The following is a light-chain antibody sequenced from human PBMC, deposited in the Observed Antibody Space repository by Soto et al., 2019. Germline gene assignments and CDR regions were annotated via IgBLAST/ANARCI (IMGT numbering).Light chain of an antibody. V-gene: IGKV1-33*01. CDR2: DAS. J-gene: IGKJ2*01. Sequence: DIQMTQSPSSLSASVGDRVTITCQASQDISNYLNWYQQKPGKAPKLLIYDASNLETGVPSRFSGSGSGTDFTFTISSLQPEAIETYYCQHYDNLPYTFGQGTKVDIK. CDR3: QHYDNLPYT. CDR1: QDISNY.